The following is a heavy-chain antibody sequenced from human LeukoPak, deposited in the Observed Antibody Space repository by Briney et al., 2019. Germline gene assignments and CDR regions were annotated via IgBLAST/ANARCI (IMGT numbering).Heavy chain of an antibody. CDR1: GGSISSSSYY. CDR2: IYYSGST. CDR3: ASGGSSCGQCADY. Sequence: SETLSLTCTVSGGSISSSSYYWGWIRQPPGKGLEWIGSIYYSGSTYYNPSLKSRVTISVDTSKNQFSLKLSSVTAADTAVYYCASGGSSCGQCADYWGQGTLVTVSS. V-gene: IGHV4-39*01. D-gene: IGHD2-15*01. J-gene: IGHJ4*02.